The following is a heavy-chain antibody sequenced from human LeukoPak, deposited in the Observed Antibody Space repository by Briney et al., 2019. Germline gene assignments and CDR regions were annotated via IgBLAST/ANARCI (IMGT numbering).Heavy chain of an antibody. J-gene: IGHJ4*02. V-gene: IGHV1-2*06. CDR3: ARDLMIVVDAGDY. D-gene: IGHD3-22*01. CDR1: GYTFTGYY. CDR2: INPNSGGT. Sequence: ASAKVSCKASGYTFTGYYMHWVRQAPGQGLEWMGRINPNSGGTNYAQKFQGRVTMTRDTSISTAYMELSRLRSDDTAVYYCARDLMIVVDAGDYWGQGTLVTVSS.